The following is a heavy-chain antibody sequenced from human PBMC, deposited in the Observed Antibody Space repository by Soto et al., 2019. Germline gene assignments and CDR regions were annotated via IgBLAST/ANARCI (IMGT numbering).Heavy chain of an antibody. CDR2: IIPILGIA. V-gene: IGHV1-69*02. CDR1: GGTFSSYT. D-gene: IGHD2-21*02. CDR3: AGFLAVVTASDTTDY. J-gene: IGHJ4*02. Sequence: ASVKVSCKASGGTFSSYTISWVRQAPGQGIEWMGRIIPILGIANYAQKFQGRVTITADKSSSTAYMELSSLRSEDTAVYYCAGFLAVVTASDTTDYWGQGALITVSS.